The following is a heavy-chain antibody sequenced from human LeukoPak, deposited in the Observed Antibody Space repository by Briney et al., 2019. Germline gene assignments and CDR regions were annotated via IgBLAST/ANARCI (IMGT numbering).Heavy chain of an antibody. CDR3: AKDNAVTTGWSYLDV. CDR1: GFTFDEYA. Sequence: PGRSLRLSCAASGFTFDEYAMHWVRQAPGQGLEWVSGISWNGGTRDYSDSVKGRFTISRDNAKNSLYLQMNSLGAEDTALYFCAKDNAVTTGWSYLDVWGKGTTVTISS. J-gene: IGHJ6*03. CDR2: ISWNGGTR. D-gene: IGHD4-17*01. V-gene: IGHV3-9*01.